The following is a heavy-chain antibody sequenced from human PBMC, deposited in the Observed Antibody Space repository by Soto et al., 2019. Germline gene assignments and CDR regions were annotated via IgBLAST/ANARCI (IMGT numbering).Heavy chain of an antibody. CDR2: INSDGSNI. Sequence: EVQLVESGGGLVQPGGSLRLSCAASGFTFSTHWMHWVRQAPGKGLVWVSRINSDGSNISYADSVKGRFTICRDTAKNTLYLQMNSLRAEDTAVFSGAVGGQGTLVTVSS. J-gene: IGHJ4*02. D-gene: IGHD2-15*01. CDR3: AV. V-gene: IGHV3-74*01. CDR1: GFTFSTHW.